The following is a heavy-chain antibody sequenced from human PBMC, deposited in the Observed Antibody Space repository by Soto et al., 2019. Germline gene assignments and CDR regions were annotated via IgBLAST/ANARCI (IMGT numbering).Heavy chain of an antibody. CDR3: ARGIAVASVPPPFDY. D-gene: IGHD6-19*01. CDR2: ISYDGSNK. J-gene: IGHJ4*02. CDR1: GFTFSSYA. Sequence: GGSLRLSCAASGFTFSSYAMHWVRQAPGKGLEWVAVISYDGSNKYYADSVKGRFTISRDNSKNTLYLQMNSLRAEDTAVYYCARGIAVASVPPPFDYWGQGTLVTVSS. V-gene: IGHV3-30-3*01.